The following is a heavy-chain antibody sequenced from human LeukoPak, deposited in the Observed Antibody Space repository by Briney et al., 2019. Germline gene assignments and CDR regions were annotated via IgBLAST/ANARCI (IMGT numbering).Heavy chain of an antibody. Sequence: GGSLRLSCVASGFTFSNYAMHWVRQAPGKGLEYVSAISSNGDTTYYGNSVKGRFTISRDNSKNTLYLQVGSLRAEDMAVFYCARGSRNHYDYSGYYSYWGQGTLVTVSS. V-gene: IGHV3-64*01. CDR3: ARGSRNHYDYSGYYSY. J-gene: IGHJ4*02. D-gene: IGHD3-22*01. CDR1: GFTFSNYA. CDR2: ISSNGDTT.